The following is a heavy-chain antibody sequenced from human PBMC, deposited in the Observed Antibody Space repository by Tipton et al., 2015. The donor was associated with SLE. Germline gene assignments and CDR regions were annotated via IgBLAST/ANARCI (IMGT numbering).Heavy chain of an antibody. D-gene: IGHD1-26*01. V-gene: IGHV4-39*07. CDR1: GGSISSSSYY. Sequence: LRLSCTVSGGSISSSSYYWGWIRQPPGKGLEWIGSIYYSGGTYYNPSLKSRVTISVDTSKNQFSLKLSSVTAADTAAYYCARGAIVGATNFDYWGQGALVTVSS. J-gene: IGHJ4*02. CDR2: IYYSGGT. CDR3: ARGAIVGATNFDY.